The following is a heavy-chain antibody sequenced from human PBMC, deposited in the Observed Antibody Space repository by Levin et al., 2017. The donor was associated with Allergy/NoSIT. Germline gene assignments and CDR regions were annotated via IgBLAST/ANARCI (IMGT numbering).Heavy chain of an antibody. CDR2: ISGSGGST. Sequence: PGGSLRLSCAASGFTFSRFGMSWVRQSPGKGLEWVSTISGSGGSTYYADSVKGRFTISRDNSKNTVYLQMNTLRTEDTAVYYCASRPLQWALHFDFWGQGTLVTVSS. J-gene: IGHJ4*02. CDR1: GFTFSRFG. CDR3: ASRPLQWALHFDF. D-gene: IGHD1-26*01. V-gene: IGHV3-23*01.